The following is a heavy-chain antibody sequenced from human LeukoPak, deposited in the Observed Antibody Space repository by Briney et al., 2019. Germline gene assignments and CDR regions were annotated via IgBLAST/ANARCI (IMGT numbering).Heavy chain of an antibody. CDR2: IFTSGST. CDR1: GDSISTYY. J-gene: IGHJ5*02. CDR3: ARKALPGNWFDP. V-gene: IGHV4-4*07. Sequence: SETLSLTCTVSGDSISTYYWSWIRQPAGKGLEWIGRIFTSGSTNYNPSLKSRVTMSLDTSENQFSLKLSSVTAADTAVYYCARKALPGNWFDPWGQGALVTVSS.